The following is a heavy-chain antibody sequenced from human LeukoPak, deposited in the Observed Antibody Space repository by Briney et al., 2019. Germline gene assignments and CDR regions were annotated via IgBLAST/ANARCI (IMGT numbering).Heavy chain of an antibody. V-gene: IGHV3-30*04. CDR1: GFTFSSYA. J-gene: IGHJ4*02. D-gene: IGHD3-22*01. CDR3: ARAVTMIPHYFDY. Sequence: GGSLRLSCAASGFTFSSYAMHWVRQAPGKGLEWVAVISYDGSNKYYADSVKGRFTISRDNSKNTLYLQMNSLRAEDTAVYYCARAVTMIPHYFDYWGQGTLVTVSS. CDR2: ISYDGSNK.